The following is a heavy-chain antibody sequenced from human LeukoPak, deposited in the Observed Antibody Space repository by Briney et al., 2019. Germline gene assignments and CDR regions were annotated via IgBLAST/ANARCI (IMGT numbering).Heavy chain of an antibody. D-gene: IGHD3-10*01. Sequence: GGSLRLSCAASGITFGNNWMHWVRQAPGKGLEWVSAISGSGGSTYYADSVKGRFTISRDNSKNTLYLQMNSLRAEDTAVYYCAKDPSRPLWFGEPHDYWGQGTLVTVSS. CDR1: GITFGNNW. CDR3: AKDPSRPLWFGEPHDY. CDR2: ISGSGGST. V-gene: IGHV3-23*01. J-gene: IGHJ4*02.